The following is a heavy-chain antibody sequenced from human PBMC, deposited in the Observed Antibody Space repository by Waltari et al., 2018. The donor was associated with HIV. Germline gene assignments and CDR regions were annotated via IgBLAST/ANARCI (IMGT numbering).Heavy chain of an antibody. V-gene: IGHV3-23*01. CDR2: IFGDGGST. Sequence: VQLLESGGGLVQPGGSLRLSCAGSGFTFSSYAMTWVRQAPGKGLEWVSAIFGDGGSTFYADSVKGRFTISRDNSKNTLYLQMNSLRAEDTAVYYCAKGTLNPLTTDYWGQGTLVTVSS. J-gene: IGHJ4*02. CDR3: AKGTLNPLTTDY. D-gene: IGHD4-17*01. CDR1: GFTFSSYA.